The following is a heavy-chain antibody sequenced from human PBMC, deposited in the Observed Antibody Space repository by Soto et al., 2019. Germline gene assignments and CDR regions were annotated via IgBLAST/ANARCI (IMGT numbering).Heavy chain of an antibody. J-gene: IGHJ4*02. CDR3: ARDQLGSMAYCGGDCYSLRTYFDY. CDR2: INPYGGST. CDR1: GYTFTSFY. D-gene: IGHD2-21*02. Sequence: ASVKVSCKASGYTFTSFYMHWVRQAPGQGPEWVGIINPYGGSTSYAQNFQGRVTMTRDTSTSTVYMELSSLRSEDTAVYYCARDQLGSMAYCGGDCYSLRTYFDYWGQGTLVTVSS. V-gene: IGHV1-46*01.